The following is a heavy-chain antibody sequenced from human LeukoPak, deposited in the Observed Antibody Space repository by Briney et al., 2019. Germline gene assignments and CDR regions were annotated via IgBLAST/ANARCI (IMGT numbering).Heavy chain of an antibody. CDR1: GGTFSSYT. CDR2: IIPILGIA. CDR3: ARFRETTVAPDAFDI. V-gene: IGHV1-69*02. Sequence: SVKVSCKASGGTFSSYTISWVRQAPGQGLEWMGRIIPILGIANYAQKFQGRVTITADKSTSTAYMELSSLRSKDTAVYYCARFRETTVAPDAFDIWGQGTMVTVSS. D-gene: IGHD4-11*01. J-gene: IGHJ3*02.